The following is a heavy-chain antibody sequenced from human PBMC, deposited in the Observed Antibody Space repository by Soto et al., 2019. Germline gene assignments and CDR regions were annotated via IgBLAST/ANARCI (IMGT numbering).Heavy chain of an antibody. CDR2: ISGSGGST. J-gene: IGHJ4*02. CDR1: GFTFSSYA. CDR3: ARGSLFGSYYGDY. V-gene: IGHV3-23*01. Sequence: EVQLLESGGGLVQPGGSLRLSCAASGFTFSSYAMSWVRQAPGKGLEWVSAISGSGGSTYYADSVKGRFTISRDNSKNTLYLQMNSLRAEDTAVYYCARGSLFGSYYGDYWGQGTLVTVSS. D-gene: IGHD1-26*01.